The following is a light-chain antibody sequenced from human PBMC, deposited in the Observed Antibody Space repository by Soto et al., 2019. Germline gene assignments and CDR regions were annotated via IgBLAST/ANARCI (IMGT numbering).Light chain of an antibody. CDR2: KVS. J-gene: IGKJ5*01. CDR3: MQGTHWPIT. V-gene: IGKV2-30*02. CDR1: QSLVHRDGIAY. Sequence: VAVSQYQHSLHVTLGQPASISCSSNQSLVHRDGIAYFSWFQQRPGRSPRRLIYKVSNRDSGVPARFSGSGSGTDFALKISRVEAEDVGVYYCMQGTHWPITFGQGRRLEI.